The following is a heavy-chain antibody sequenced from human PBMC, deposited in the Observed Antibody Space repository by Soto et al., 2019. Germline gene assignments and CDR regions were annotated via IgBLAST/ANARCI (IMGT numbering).Heavy chain of an antibody. V-gene: IGHV3-74*01. Sequence: EVPLVESGGGLVQPGGSLRLSCAASGFTFSSYWMHWVRQAPGKGLVWVSGINSDGRSTNYADSVKGRFTISRDNAKNTLYLQTQSLRAEDTAVYYCAREGYSSSGRSFDYWGQGTLVTVSS. D-gene: IGHD6-13*01. J-gene: IGHJ4*02. CDR3: AREGYSSSGRSFDY. CDR1: GFTFSSYW. CDR2: INSDGRST.